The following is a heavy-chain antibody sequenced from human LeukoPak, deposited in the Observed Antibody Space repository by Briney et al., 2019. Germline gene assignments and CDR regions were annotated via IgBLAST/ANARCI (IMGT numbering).Heavy chain of an antibody. V-gene: IGHV3-23*01. CDR3: AKDPNFSSGWYLADY. D-gene: IGHD6-19*01. J-gene: IGHJ4*02. CDR2: ITSSGDKT. Sequence: SGVSLRLSCAASGFPFSIFALSWVRQAPGKGLEWVSSITSSGDKTYYADSVKGRFTVSRDNSKKTVDLQMNSLRAEDTALYYCAKDPNFSSGWYLADYWGQGTLVTVSS. CDR1: GFPFSIFA.